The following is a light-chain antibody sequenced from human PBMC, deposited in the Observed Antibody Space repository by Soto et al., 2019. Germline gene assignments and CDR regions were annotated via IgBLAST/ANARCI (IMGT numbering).Light chain of an antibody. Sequence: EIVLTQSPATLSLSPGERATLSCRASQSVSSYLAWYQQKPGQAPRLLIYDASNRATGIPARFSGSGSGTDFTLTISSLEPEAFAVYYCQQRSNWPWGTFGQGTKLETK. CDR3: QQRSNWPWGT. CDR1: QSVSSY. V-gene: IGKV3-11*01. J-gene: IGKJ2*01. CDR2: DAS.